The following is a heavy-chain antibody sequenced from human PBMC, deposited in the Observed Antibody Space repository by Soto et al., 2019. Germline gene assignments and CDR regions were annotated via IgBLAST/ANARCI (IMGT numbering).Heavy chain of an antibody. D-gene: IGHD3-3*01. CDR1: GGPISSGGYY. CDR3: ARVGYYDFWSGYFRPDDAFDI. V-gene: IGHV4-31*03. J-gene: IGHJ3*02. CDR2: IYYSGST. Sequence: PSETLSLTCTVSGGPISSGGYYWSWIRQHPGKGLEWIGYIYYSGSTYYNPSLKSRVTISVDTSKNQFSLKLSSVTAADTAVYYCARVGYYDFWSGYFRPDDAFDIWGQGTMVTVSS.